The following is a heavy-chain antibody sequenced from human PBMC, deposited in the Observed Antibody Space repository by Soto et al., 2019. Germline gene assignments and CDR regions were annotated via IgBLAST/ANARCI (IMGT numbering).Heavy chain of an antibody. Sequence: PSETLSRTCIVSGGSISSSSYYWGWIRQPPGKGLEWIGSIYYSGSTYYNPSLKSRVTISVDTSKNQFSLKLSSVTAADTAVYYCARLKGSGYDYIGYFDYWGQGTLVIVSS. J-gene: IGHJ4*02. CDR1: GGSISSSSYY. CDR2: IYYSGST. V-gene: IGHV4-39*01. CDR3: ARLKGSGYDYIGYFDY. D-gene: IGHD5-12*01.